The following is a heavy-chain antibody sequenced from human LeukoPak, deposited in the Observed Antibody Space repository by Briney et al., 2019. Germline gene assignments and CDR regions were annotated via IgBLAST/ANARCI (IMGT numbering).Heavy chain of an antibody. CDR3: ARGFYGAGSHFDY. D-gene: IGHD3-10*01. V-gene: IGHV4-30-2*01. CDR2: IFHTGHT. CDR1: GGSISSGDFP. J-gene: IGHJ4*02. Sequence: SETLSLTCAVSGGSISSGDFPWSWIRQPPGKGLEWIGYIFHTGHTSYNPSLKSRVTISVDMSKNQLSLRLTSVTAADTVVYYCARGFYGAGSHFDYWGQGTLVTVSS.